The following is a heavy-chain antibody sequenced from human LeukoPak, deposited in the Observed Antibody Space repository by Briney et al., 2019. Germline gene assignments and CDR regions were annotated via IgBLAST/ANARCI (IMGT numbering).Heavy chain of an antibody. V-gene: IGHV1-2*02. CDR3: ARDQGIAVAGTTGY. Sequence: ASVKVSCKASGYTFTGYYMHWVRQAPGQGLEWMGWINPNSGGTNYAQKFQGRVTMTRGTSISTAYMELSRLRSDDTAVYYCARDQGIAVAGTTGYWGQGTLVTVSS. J-gene: IGHJ4*02. CDR1: GYTFTGYY. CDR2: INPNSGGT. D-gene: IGHD6-19*01.